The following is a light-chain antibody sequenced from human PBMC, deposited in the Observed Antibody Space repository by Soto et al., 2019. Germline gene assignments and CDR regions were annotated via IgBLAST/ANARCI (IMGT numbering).Light chain of an antibody. CDR3: ASYTGTSTDVL. CDR1: SSDIGAYNY. CDR2: EVS. J-gene: IGLJ2*01. Sequence: QSVLTQPASVSGSPGQSITISCAGTSSDIGAYNYVSWYQQHPGRAPKLMLYEVSHRPSGVSNRFSGSKSANTASLTISGLQPEDEADYYCASYTGTSTDVLFGGGTNVTVL. V-gene: IGLV2-14*01.